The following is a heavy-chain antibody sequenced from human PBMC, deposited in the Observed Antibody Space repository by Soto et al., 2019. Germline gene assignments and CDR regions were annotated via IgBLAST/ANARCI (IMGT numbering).Heavy chain of an antibody. Sequence: SETLSRTCTVSGGPVSSAGYYWTWIRHHPGGGLEWIGFSYYSGSTEYNPPLKSRVTILVDMSKNQFSLKLRSVTAADTAVYYCARDMSGYCSVDSRYSGIDYWVQGTLVTLS. CDR3: ARDMSGYCSVDSRYSGIDY. D-gene: IGHD2-15*01. CDR1: GGPVSSAGYY. V-gene: IGHV4-31*03. CDR2: SYYSGST. J-gene: IGHJ4*02.